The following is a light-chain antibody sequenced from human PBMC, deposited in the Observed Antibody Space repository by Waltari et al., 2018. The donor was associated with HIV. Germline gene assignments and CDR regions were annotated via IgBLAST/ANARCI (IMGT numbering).Light chain of an antibody. J-gene: IGLJ2*01. CDR2: SND. V-gene: IGLV1-44*01. CDR3: ATWDDTMSVV. CDR1: PSNIGSNS. Sequence: QSPLTQTPSMSGAPGQRVNISCSGGPSNIGSNSVKWYRQLPGTAPKLLIYSNDPRPSSVPVRFSGSKSATSAFLFISGLQSDDEADYYCATWDDTMSVVFGGGTRLTVL.